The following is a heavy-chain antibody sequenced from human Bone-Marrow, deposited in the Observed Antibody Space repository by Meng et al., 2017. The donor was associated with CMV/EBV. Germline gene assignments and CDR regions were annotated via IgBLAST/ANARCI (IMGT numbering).Heavy chain of an antibody. CDR1: GGSISSYY. CDR2: IYYSGST. V-gene: IGHV4-59*01. J-gene: IGHJ4*02. CDR3: ARSYCSSTSCYANLFDY. Sequence: SETLSLTCTVSGGSISSYYWSWIRQPPGKGLEWIGYIYYSGSTNYNPSLKSRVTISVDTSKNQFSLKLSSVTAADTAVYYCARSYCSSTSCYANLFDYWGQGTLATVSS. D-gene: IGHD2-2*01.